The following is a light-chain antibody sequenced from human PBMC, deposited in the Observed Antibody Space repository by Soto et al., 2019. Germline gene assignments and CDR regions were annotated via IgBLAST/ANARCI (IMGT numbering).Light chain of an antibody. Sequence: DIKRTESGTTVAGGGGDMVTITCRASQFVSSFLGWYQQKPGKVPKLLIFDVSILASGVPSRFSGSGSGTEFTLPLSSLKPEDFATESCQPYYISWSFGQGTKLDIK. V-gene: IGKV1-5*01. CDR1: QFVSSF. CDR2: DVS. J-gene: IGKJ1*01. CDR3: QPYYISWS.